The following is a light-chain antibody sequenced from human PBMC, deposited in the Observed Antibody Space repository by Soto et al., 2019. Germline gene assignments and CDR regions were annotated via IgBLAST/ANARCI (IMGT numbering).Light chain of an antibody. CDR3: QQNGRSSPYT. CDR2: DAS. V-gene: IGKV3D-20*01. J-gene: IGKJ2*01. Sequence: EIVLTQSPATLSVSLGESATLSCGASQTVSSRYLAWYQQRPGLAPRLLMYDASSRAAGIPDRFSGSGSERVVTLTISRLEPEDSGVYYCQQNGRSSPYTFGQWTKLEIK. CDR1: QTVSSRY.